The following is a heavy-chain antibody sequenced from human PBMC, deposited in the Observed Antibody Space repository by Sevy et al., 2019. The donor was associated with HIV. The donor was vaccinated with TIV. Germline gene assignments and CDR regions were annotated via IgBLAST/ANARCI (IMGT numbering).Heavy chain of an antibody. J-gene: IGHJ6*02. V-gene: IGHV6-1*01. CDR2: PFYRSTWFV. CDR1: GDSVSSNSAA. Sequence: SETLSLTCAISGDSVSSNSAAWNWVRQSPSRGLEWLGRPFYRSTWFVDYAASVKSRIIISRDRSKNQVSLQLKAGTPEDTAMYFCARDGLTYGGLDVWGQGTTVTVSS. D-gene: IGHD1-20*01. CDR3: ARDGLTYGGLDV.